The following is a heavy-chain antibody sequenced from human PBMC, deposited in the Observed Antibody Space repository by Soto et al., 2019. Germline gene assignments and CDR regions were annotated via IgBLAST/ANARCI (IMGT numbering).Heavy chain of an antibody. CDR2: IYSDGSRT. CDR3: ARSAGGYYYMDV. J-gene: IGHJ6*03. Sequence: EVQLVESGGGLVQPGGSLRLSCATSGFTFNTSWMHWVRQAPGKGLVWVSRIYSDGSRTSYADSVKGRFTFSRDNAKNTLYPQMDSLSPEDTAVYYCARSAGGYYYMDVWGKGTTVSVSS. V-gene: IGHV3-74*01. CDR1: GFTFNTSW. D-gene: IGHD3-10*01.